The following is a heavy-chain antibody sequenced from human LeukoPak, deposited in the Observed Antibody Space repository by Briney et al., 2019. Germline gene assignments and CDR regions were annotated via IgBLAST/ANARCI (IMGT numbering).Heavy chain of an antibody. CDR1: GFTFSSYW. CDR3: ARDSVVVPAAINYYYYGMDV. J-gene: IGHJ6*02. CDR2: IKQDGSEK. Sequence: GGSLRLSCAASGFTFSSYWMSWVRQAPGKGLEWVANIKQDGSEKYYVDSVKGRFTISRDNAKNSLYLQVNSLRAEDTAVYYCARDSVVVPAAINYYYYGMDVWGQGTTVTVSS. D-gene: IGHD2-2*02. V-gene: IGHV3-7*01.